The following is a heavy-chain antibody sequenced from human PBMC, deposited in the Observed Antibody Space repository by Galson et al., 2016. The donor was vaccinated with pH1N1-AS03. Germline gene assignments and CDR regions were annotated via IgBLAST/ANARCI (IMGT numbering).Heavy chain of an antibody. J-gene: IGHJ4*02. V-gene: IGHV4-61*02. CDR2: IHRRGST. CDR1: GDSITSGNSF. Sequence: TLSLTCTVSGDSITSGNSFWSWIRQPAGKGLEWIGRIHRRGSTDYNSPLKSRVTISVDTSKNQFSLTLSSVTAADTAIYFRARGGVFFSGSGSHHNWGQGTLVTVSS. CDR3: ARGGVFFSGSGSHHN. D-gene: IGHD3-10*01.